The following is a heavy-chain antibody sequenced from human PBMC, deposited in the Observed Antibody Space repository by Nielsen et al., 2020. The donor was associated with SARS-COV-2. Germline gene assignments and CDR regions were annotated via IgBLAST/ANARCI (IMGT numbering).Heavy chain of an antibody. CDR1: GFSISRYG. J-gene: IGHJ2*01. Sequence: GGSLRLSCEASGFSISRYGMNWVRQAPGKGLEWVASITMSGAYMYYADSVRGRFTVSRDNAENSLFLQMSSLRDEDTAVYYCARDQDGGAATSNFYFDLWGRGTLVIVSS. CDR3: ARDQDGGAATSNFYFDL. D-gene: IGHD6-25*01. V-gene: IGHV3-21*01. CDR2: ITMSGAYM.